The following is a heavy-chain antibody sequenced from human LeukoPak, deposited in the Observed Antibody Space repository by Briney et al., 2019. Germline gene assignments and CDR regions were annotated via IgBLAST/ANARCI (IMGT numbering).Heavy chain of an antibody. CDR1: GYTFTTYG. V-gene: IGHV7-4-1*02. Sequence: ASVKVSCKASGYTFTTYGINWVRQAPGQGLEWMGWNTTNSGNPTYAQGFTGRLVFSLDTSVRTTYLQISSLKAEDTAIYYCARGRGYCSDSSCYFDYWGQGTLVTVSS. CDR3: ARGRGYCSDSSCYFDY. CDR2: NTTNSGNP. J-gene: IGHJ4*02. D-gene: IGHD2-15*01.